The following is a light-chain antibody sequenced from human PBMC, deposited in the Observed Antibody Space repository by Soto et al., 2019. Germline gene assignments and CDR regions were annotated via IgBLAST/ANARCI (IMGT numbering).Light chain of an antibody. CDR2: DAS. CDR1: QSIRYY. Sequence: EIVLTQSPAIVSLSPGERATLSCRASQSIRYYLAWYQQKPGQAPRLLIYDASNRATGIPARFSGSGSGTDFTLTISSLEPEDFAVYYCQQRSSWPLTFGGGTKVEIK. CDR3: QQRSSWPLT. J-gene: IGKJ4*01. V-gene: IGKV3-11*01.